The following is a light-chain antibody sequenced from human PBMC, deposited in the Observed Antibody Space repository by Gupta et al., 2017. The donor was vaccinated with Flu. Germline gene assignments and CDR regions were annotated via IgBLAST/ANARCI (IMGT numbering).Light chain of an antibody. CDR3: QQRSNWPPGV. J-gene: IGKJ4*01. Sequence: EIVLTQSPATLSLSPGERATLSCRASQSVSRYLAWYQQKPGQAPRLLIYDASNRATGIPARFSGSGSGTDFTLTISSLEPEDFAVYYCQQRSNWPPGVFGGGTKVEIK. CDR1: QSVSRY. CDR2: DAS. V-gene: IGKV3-11*01.